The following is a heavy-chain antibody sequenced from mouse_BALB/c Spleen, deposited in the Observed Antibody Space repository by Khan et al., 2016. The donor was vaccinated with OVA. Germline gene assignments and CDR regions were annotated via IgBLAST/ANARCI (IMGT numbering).Heavy chain of an antibody. CDR3: ATHLTGSFAY. J-gene: IGHJ3*01. CDR2: ISSDGDYT. V-gene: IGHV5-6*01. Sequence: EVQLLETGGDLVKSGGSLKLSCEASGFTFSPYSMSWVRQTPDKRLEWVATISSDGDYTYYKDSVKGRFTISRDNAKNTLYLQMSSLKSEDTAIYYCATHLTGSFAYWGQGTLVTVSA. CDR1: GFTFSPYS. D-gene: IGHD4-1*01.